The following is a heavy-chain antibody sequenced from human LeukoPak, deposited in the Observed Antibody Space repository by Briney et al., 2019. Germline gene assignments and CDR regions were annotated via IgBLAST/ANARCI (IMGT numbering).Heavy chain of an antibody. D-gene: IGHD2-2*01. J-gene: IGHJ5*02. V-gene: IGHV1-69*02. CDR2: IIPILGIA. CDR1: GGTFSSYT. CDR3: ARSRGSSTSPQRFDP. Sequence: SVKVSCKASGGTFSSYTISWVRQAPGQGLEWMGRIIPILGIANYAQKFQGRVTITADKSTSTAYMELSSLRSEDTAVYYCARSRGSSTSPQRFDPWGQGTLVTVSS.